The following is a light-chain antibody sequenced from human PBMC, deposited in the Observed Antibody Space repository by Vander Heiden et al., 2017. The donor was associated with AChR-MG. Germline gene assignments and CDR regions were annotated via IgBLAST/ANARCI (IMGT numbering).Light chain of an antibody. CDR1: QSISSY. J-gene: IGKJ5*01. Sequence: DIQMTQSPSSLSASVGDRVTITCRASQSISSYLNWYQQKPGKAPKLLIYAASSLHSGVPSRFSGSGSGTDFTLTISSLQPEDFATYYCQQSDSTPPITFGQRTRLEIK. V-gene: IGKV1-39*01. CDR2: AAS. CDR3: QQSDSTPPIT.